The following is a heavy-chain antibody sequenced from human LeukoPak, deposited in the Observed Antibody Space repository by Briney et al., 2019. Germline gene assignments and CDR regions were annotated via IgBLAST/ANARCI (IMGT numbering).Heavy chain of an antibody. D-gene: IGHD1-1*01. CDR3: ARVRSSNNWEAWFVP. V-gene: IGHV1-8*01. CDR2: MSPNSGNT. CDR1: GYTFTNYD. Sequence: ASVKVSCKTSGYTFTNYDINWVRQATGQGLEWLGWMSPNSGNTGYAQKFQGRVTRTGNTSISTAYMELSSLRSEDTAVYYCARVRSSNNWEAWFVPWGQGTLVTVSS. J-gene: IGHJ5*02.